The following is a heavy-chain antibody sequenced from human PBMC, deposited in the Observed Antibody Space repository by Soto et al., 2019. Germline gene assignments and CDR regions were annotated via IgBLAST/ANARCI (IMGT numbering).Heavy chain of an antibody. J-gene: IGHJ4*02. Sequence: EVQLLESGGGWVQPGGALRLSCTASGFSFSNYAVTWVRQAPGKGLEWVSSIGSDTSYIYYADSVKGRFPISRDKSKNTVFLQMNSLRAADTAVYHCAKDPNGAYVGAFDSWGQGALVTVSS. D-gene: IGHD4-17*01. CDR2: IGSDTSYI. CDR3: AKDPNGAYVGAFDS. V-gene: IGHV3-23*03. CDR1: GFSFSNYA.